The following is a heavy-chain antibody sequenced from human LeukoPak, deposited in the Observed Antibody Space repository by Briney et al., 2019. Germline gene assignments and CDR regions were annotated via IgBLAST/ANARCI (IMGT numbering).Heavy chain of an antibody. V-gene: IGHV1-69*04. CDR1: GGTFSSYA. CDR3: ARDQPKASP. CDR2: IIPILGIA. J-gene: IGHJ5*02. Sequence: GASVKVSCKASGGTFSSYAISWVRQAPGQGLEWIGRIIPILGIANYAQKFQGRVTITADKSTSTAYMELSSLRSEDTAVYYCARDQPKASPWGQGTLVTVSS.